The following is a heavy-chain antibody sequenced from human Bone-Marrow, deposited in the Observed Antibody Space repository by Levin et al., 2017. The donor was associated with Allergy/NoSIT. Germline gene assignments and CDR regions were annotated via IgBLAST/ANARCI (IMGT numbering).Heavy chain of an antibody. CDR3: ATDIVVMT. V-gene: IGHV5-51*01. CDR1: GYRFSSHW. CDR2: IYPGDSDT. J-gene: IGHJ5*02. D-gene: IGHD2-21*01. Sequence: KVSCKAFGYRFSSHWIGWVRQMPGKGLEWMGIIYPGDSDTRYSLPFQGQVTISVDKSISTAYLQWSSPKASDTAIYYCATDIVVMTWGQGTLVTVSS.